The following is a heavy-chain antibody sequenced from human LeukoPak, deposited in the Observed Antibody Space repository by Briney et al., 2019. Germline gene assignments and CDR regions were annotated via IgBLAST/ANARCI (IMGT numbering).Heavy chain of an antibody. J-gene: IGHJ5*02. CDR1: GFTFSSYS. CDR3: AREGSENWFDP. CDR2: ISSSSSYV. V-gene: IGHV3-21*01. Sequence: GGSLRLSCAASGFTFSSYSMNWVRQAPGKGLEWVSSISSSSSYVYYADSVKGRFTISRDNAKNSLYLQMNSLRAEDTAVYYCAREGSENWFDPWGQGTLVTVSS. D-gene: IGHD2-15*01.